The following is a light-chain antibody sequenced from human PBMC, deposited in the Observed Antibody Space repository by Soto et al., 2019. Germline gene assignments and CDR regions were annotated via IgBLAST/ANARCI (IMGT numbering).Light chain of an antibody. CDR1: QSVSSY. CDR2: DAS. CDR3: QQRVGWLLT. J-gene: IGKJ5*01. V-gene: IGKV3-11*01. Sequence: EIVLTQSPATRSLSPGERDTLSCSASQSVSSYLAWYQQKPGQAPRLLIYDASNRATGMPAMFSGSLSGTDFTLDISSLEPEDVAVYYCQQRVGWLLTFGQGTRLE.